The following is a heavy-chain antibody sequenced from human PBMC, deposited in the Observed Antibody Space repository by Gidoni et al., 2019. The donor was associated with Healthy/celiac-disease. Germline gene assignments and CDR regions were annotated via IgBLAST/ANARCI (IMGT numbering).Heavy chain of an antibody. D-gene: IGHD3-10*01. V-gene: IGHV4-30-4*01. CDR3: ARHYPPPRNWFDP. J-gene: IGHJ5*02. Sequence: QVQLQESGPGLVKPSQTLSLTCTVSGGPISSGDYYGSWIRHPPGKGLEWIGYIYYSGSTYYNPSLKSRVTISGDTSKNQFSLKLSSVTAADTAVYYCARHYPPPRNWFDPWGQGTLVTVSS. CDR2: IYYSGST. CDR1: GGPISSGDYY.